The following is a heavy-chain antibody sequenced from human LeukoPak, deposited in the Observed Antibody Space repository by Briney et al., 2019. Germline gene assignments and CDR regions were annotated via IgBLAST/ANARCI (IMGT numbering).Heavy chain of an antibody. Sequence: SETLSLTCTVSGGSISSYYWSWIRQPPGKGLEWIGYIYYSGSTNYNPSLKSRVTISVDTSRNQFSLKLSSVTAADTAVYYCARLEGEGLDVWGKGTTVTVSS. J-gene: IGHJ6*04. D-gene: IGHD3-16*01. CDR2: IYYSGST. V-gene: IGHV4-59*08. CDR3: ARLEGEGLDV. CDR1: GGSISSYY.